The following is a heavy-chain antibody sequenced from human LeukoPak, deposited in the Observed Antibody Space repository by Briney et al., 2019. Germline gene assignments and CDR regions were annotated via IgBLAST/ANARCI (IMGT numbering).Heavy chain of an antibody. Sequence: TSETLSLTCTVSGGSISGGSYYWRWIRQPPGKGLEWIGYIYYSGSTKYNLSLKSRVTISVDTSKNQLSLKLSSVTAADTAVYYCARGEYGLFDYWGQGTLVTVSS. CDR3: ARGEYGLFDY. V-gene: IGHV4-61*01. CDR1: GGSISGGSYY. CDR2: IYYSGST. D-gene: IGHD2/OR15-2a*01. J-gene: IGHJ4*02.